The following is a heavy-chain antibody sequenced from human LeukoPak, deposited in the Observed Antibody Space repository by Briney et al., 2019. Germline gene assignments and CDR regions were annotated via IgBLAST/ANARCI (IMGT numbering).Heavy chain of an antibody. J-gene: IGHJ4*02. Sequence: GGSLRLSCAASGFTVSSNYMSWVRQAPGKGLEWVSVIYSGGSTYYADSVKGRFTISRDNSKNTLYLQMNSLRAEDTAVYYCAKDRRYCSGGSCYGPLGGDSYYFDYWGQGTLVTVSS. CDR1: GFTVSSNY. D-gene: IGHD2-15*01. CDR2: IYSGGST. V-gene: IGHV3-53*01. CDR3: AKDRRYCSGGSCYGPLGGDSYYFDY.